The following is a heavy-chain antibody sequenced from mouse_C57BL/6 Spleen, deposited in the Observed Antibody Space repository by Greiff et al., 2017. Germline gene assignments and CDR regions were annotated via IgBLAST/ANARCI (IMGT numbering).Heavy chain of an antibody. D-gene: IGHD2-4*01. CDR1: GFSFNTYA. J-gene: IGHJ1*03. CDR3: VRHGGIRGDWYFDV. CDR2: IRSKSNNYAT. V-gene: IGHV10-1*01. Sequence: EVKLVASGGGLVQPKGSLKLSCAASGFSFNTYAMNWVRQAPGKGLEWVARIRSKSNNYATYYADSVKDRFTISRDDSESMLYLQMNNLKTEDTAMYYCVRHGGIRGDWYFDVWGTGTTVTVSS.